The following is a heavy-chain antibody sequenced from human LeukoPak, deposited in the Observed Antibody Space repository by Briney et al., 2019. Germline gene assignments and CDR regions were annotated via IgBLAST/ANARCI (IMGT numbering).Heavy chain of an antibody. CDR2: IRHDASNK. Sequence: GGSLRLSCTASGFTFSSYGMHWVRQAPGKGLEWVAFIRHDASNKYYADSVKARFTISRDNSKNTLYLQMNSLRVEDTAVYYCAKNLIAAADYFYYMDVWGKGTTVTVSS. D-gene: IGHD6-13*01. CDR1: GFTFSSYG. J-gene: IGHJ6*03. CDR3: AKNLIAAADYFYYMDV. V-gene: IGHV3-30*02.